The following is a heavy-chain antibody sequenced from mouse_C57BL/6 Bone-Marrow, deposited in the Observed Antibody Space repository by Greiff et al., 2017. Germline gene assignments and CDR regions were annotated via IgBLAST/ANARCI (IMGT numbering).Heavy chain of an antibody. J-gene: IGHJ3*01. CDR1: GYTFTDYY. D-gene: IGHD2-1*01. CDR2: INPNNGGT. CDR3: AGYYGNLFAY. V-gene: IGHV1-26*01. Sequence: VQLQQSGPELVKPGASVKISCKASGYTFTDYYMNWVKQSHGKSLEWIGDINPNNGGTSYNQKFKGKATLTVDKSSSTAYMELRSLTSEDSAVYYCAGYYGNLFAYWGQGTLVTVSA.